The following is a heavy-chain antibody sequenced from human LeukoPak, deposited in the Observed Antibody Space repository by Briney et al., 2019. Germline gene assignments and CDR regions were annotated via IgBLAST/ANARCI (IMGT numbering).Heavy chain of an antibody. V-gene: IGHV5-51*01. CDR1: GYSFTTYW. D-gene: IGHD1-7*01. Sequence: GESLKISCKSSGYSFTTYWIAWVRQMPGKGLEWMGIIFPGDSDTKYSPSFQGQVTISADKSMNTAYLQWSSLKASDTAMYYCARSLNGNYDDYWGQGTLVLVSS. J-gene: IGHJ4*02. CDR2: IFPGDSDT. CDR3: ARSLNGNYDDY.